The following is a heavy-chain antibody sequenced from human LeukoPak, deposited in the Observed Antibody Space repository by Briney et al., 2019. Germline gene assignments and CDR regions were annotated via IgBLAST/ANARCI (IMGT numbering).Heavy chain of an antibody. D-gene: IGHD4-17*01. Sequence: KPSETLSLTCTVSGGSISSYYWSWIRRPPGKGLEWIGYIQYSGSTNYNPSLKSRVTISVDTSKKQFSLNLSSVIAADAARYYCARTVRGDYVDYWGQGALVTVSS. V-gene: IGHV4-59*01. CDR2: IQYSGST. J-gene: IGHJ4*02. CDR1: GGSISSYY. CDR3: ARTVRGDYVDY.